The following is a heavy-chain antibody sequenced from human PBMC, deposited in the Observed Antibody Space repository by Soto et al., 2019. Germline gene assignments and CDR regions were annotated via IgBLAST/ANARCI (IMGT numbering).Heavy chain of an antibody. CDR3: AGEGERAVAGTSYYYYGMDV. V-gene: IGHV3-30*04. CDR2: ISYDGSNK. CDR1: GFTFSSYA. Sequence: GGSLRLSCAASGFTFSSYAMHWVRQAPGKGLEWVAVISYDGSNKYYADSVKGRFTISRDNSKDTLYLQMNSLRAEDTAVYYCAGEGERAVAGTSYYYYGMDVWGQGTTVTVSS. D-gene: IGHD6-19*01. J-gene: IGHJ6*02.